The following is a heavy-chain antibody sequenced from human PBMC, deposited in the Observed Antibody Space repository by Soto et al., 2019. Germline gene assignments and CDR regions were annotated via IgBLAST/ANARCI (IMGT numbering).Heavy chain of an antibody. Sequence: QVQLVESGGGVVQPGRSLRLSCAASGFTFSSYGMHWVRQAPGKGLEWVAVIWYDGSNKYYADSVKGRFTISRDNSKNKMYLQIHRPRGEDTAVYYCARDPPESMVRGVIMGLLDYYCMDVWGQGTTVTVSS. CDR2: IWYDGSNK. V-gene: IGHV3-33*01. D-gene: IGHD3-10*01. J-gene: IGHJ6*02. CDR1: GFTFSSYG. CDR3: ARDPPESMVRGVIMGLLDYYCMDV.